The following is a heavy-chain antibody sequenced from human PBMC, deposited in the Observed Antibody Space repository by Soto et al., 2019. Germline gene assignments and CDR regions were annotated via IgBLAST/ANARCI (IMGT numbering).Heavy chain of an antibody. V-gene: IGHV3-23*01. CDR1: GFSFSSYA. Sequence: EVQLLESGGGLVQPGGSLRLSCAASGFSFSSYAMNWVRQAPGKGLEWVSVISGSGDSTYYADSVKGRFTISRDKSKNTRELQMITLRAEDTAVYYCARRSSGWYFDYWGQGTLVIVSS. CDR2: ISGSGDST. D-gene: IGHD6-19*01. CDR3: ARRSSGWYFDY. J-gene: IGHJ4*02.